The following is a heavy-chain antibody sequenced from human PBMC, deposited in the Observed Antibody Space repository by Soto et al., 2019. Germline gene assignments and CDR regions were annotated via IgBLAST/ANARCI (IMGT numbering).Heavy chain of an antibody. CDR2: MSGSGGST. CDR3: AKREGGMAHYFDY. D-gene: IGHD1-26*01. Sequence: EVRLLESGGGLVQPGGSLRLSCAASGFTFSSFAMNWVRQAPGKGLEWVSSMSGSGGSTYYADYVKGRFTISRDYSKNTLYLQMNNLRVEDTAVYFCAKREGGMAHYFDYWGHGTLVTVSS. V-gene: IGHV3-23*01. J-gene: IGHJ4*01. CDR1: GFTFSSFA.